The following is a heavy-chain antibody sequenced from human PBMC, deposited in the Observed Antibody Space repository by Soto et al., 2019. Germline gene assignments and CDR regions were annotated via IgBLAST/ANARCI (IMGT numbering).Heavy chain of an antibody. D-gene: IGHD3-22*01. V-gene: IGHV4-59*01. CDR1: GDSISSYY. J-gene: IGHJ4*02. CDR3: ALRSMAVVPEY. CDR2: LYYGRSA. Sequence: QVQLQESGPGLVKPSETLSLTCAVSGDSISSYYCMCIRQPPGKGLESIGYLYYGRSANYNPSLKSRVNLSVDTSTNQCSLTLSSMTAADTAVYYCALRSMAVVPEYWGQGTLVTVSS.